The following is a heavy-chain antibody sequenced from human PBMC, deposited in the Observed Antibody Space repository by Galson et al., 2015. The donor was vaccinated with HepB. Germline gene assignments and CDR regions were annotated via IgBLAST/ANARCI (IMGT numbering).Heavy chain of an antibody. CDR3: ARDLLGGQQRLSDAFDI. CDR1: GYTFTSYG. V-gene: IGHV1-18*01. CDR2: ISAYNGNT. Sequence: SVKVSCKASGYTFTSYGISWVRQAPGQGLEWMGWISAYNGNTNYAQKLQGRVTMTTDTSTSTAYMELRSLRSDDTAVYYCARDLLGGQQRLSDAFDIWGQGTMVTVSS. J-gene: IGHJ3*02. D-gene: IGHD6-19*01.